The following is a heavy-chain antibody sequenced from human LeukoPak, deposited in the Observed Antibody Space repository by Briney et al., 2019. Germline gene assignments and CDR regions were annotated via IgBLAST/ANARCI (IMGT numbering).Heavy chain of an antibody. D-gene: IGHD2-2*01. J-gene: IGHJ6*04. Sequence: SETLSLTCAVYGGSFSGYYWSWIRQPPGKGLEWIGEINHSGSTNYNPSLKSRATISVDTSKNQFSLKLSSVTAADTAVYYCARGRGYCSSTSCYYYYYGMDVWGKGTTVTVSS. V-gene: IGHV4-34*01. CDR2: INHSGST. CDR3: ARGRGYCSSTSCYYYYYGMDV. CDR1: GGSFSGYY.